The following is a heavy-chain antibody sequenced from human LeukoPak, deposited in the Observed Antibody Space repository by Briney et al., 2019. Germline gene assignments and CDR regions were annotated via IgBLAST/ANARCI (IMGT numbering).Heavy chain of an antibody. CDR1: GFTFIDYG. Sequence: GGSLRLSCAASGFTFIDYGMHWVRQAPGKGLEWVAFIRYDGSNKYYADPVKGRFTISRDNSKNTLYLQMNSLRAEDTAVYYCAKDEMDDILTGYYMNYFDYWGQGTLVTVSS. V-gene: IGHV3-30*02. J-gene: IGHJ4*02. CDR3: AKDEMDDILTGYYMNYFDY. CDR2: IRYDGSNK. D-gene: IGHD3-9*01.